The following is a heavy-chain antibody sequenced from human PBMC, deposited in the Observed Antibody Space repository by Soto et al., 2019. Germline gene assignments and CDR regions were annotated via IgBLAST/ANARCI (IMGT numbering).Heavy chain of an antibody. J-gene: IGHJ6*02. Sequence: QSQTLSLTCAISGDSFSSNSAAWNWIRQSPSRGLEWLGRTYYRSKWYNDYAVSVKSRITINPDTSKNQFSLQLNSVTPEDTAVYYCAREILAYCGGDCYYYYGMDIWGQGTTVTVSS. V-gene: IGHV6-1*01. D-gene: IGHD2-21*02. CDR2: TYYRSKWYN. CDR1: GDSFSSNSAA. CDR3: AREILAYCGGDCYYYYGMDI.